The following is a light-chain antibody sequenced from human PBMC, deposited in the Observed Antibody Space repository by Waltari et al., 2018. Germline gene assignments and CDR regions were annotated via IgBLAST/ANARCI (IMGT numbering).Light chain of an antibody. CDR3: SSYTSGTTHVI. Sequence: QSALIQPASVSGSPGQSITISCPGSSSDIGGYDFFSWYQRRPGKAPQLIISDVSRRPSAVSIRFSGSKSGNTASLTISGLRAEDEADYYCSSYTSGTTHVIFGGGTKLTVL. CDR1: SSDIGGYDF. CDR2: DVS. J-gene: IGLJ2*01. V-gene: IGLV2-14*03.